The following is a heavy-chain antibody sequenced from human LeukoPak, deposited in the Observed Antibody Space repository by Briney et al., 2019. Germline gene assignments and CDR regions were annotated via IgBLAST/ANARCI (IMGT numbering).Heavy chain of an antibody. D-gene: IGHD3-9*01. V-gene: IGHV3-7*04. CDR2: VKQDGRER. CDR3: ARGPHSYISRYFDKPSDH. CDR1: GFIYGNYW. Sequence: QTGGSLRLSCRGSGFIYGNYWMTWVRQAPGKGLEWVANVKQDGRERHYVDSVEGRFTISRDNTQNSVYLQMNDVRVEDTALYYCARGPHSYISRYFDKPSDHWGQGTLVIVSS. J-gene: IGHJ4*02.